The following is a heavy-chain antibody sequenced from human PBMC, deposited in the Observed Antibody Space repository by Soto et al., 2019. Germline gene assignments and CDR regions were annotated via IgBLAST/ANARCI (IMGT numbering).Heavy chain of an antibody. CDR3: ASSSSWYSEQVAYYYYGMDV. Sequence: QVQLQQWGAGLLKPSETLSLTCAVSGGSFSGYYWSWIRQPPGKGLEWIGEIKHRGSTNYKPSLKSGVIQSVDTSRNQFSLQLSSVTAADKAAYYCASSSSWYSEQVAYYYYGMDVWGQGTTVTVSS. V-gene: IGHV4-34*01. J-gene: IGHJ6*02. D-gene: IGHD6-13*01. CDR2: IKHRGST. CDR1: GGSFSGYY.